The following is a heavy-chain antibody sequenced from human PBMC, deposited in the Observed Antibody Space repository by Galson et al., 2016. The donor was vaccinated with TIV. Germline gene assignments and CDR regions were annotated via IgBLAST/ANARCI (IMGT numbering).Heavy chain of an antibody. CDR1: GYTFTTYW. CDR2: IYPGDSET. J-gene: IGHJ4*02. Sequence: QSGAEVKKPGESLKISCKASGYTFTTYWIGWVRQMPGKGLEWMGIIYPGDSETKYSPSFEGQVTISADKSNNTAYLHWSSQKASDTAIYYCARRSTELGLDYWGQGVLVTVSS. D-gene: IGHD2/OR15-2a*01. CDR3: ARRSTELGLDY. V-gene: IGHV5-51*03.